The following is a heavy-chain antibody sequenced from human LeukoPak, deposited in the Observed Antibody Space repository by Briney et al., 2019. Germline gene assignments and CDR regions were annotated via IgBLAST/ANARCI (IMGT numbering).Heavy chain of an antibody. CDR1: GFTFSSYS. Sequence: GGSLRLSCAASGFTFSSYSMNWVRQAPGKGLVWVSRIKSDGISTNYADSVRGRFTISRDNAKNTLYLQMNSLRAEDTAVYYCTNMYSLNYWGRGTLVTVSS. D-gene: IGHD6-13*01. V-gene: IGHV3-74*01. CDR3: TNMYSLNY. CDR2: IKSDGIST. J-gene: IGHJ4*02.